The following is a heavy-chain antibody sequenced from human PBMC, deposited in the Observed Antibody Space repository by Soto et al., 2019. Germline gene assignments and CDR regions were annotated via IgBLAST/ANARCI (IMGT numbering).Heavy chain of an antibody. CDR3: ARGYNHVWGSYRPNWFDP. J-gene: IGHJ5*02. D-gene: IGHD3-16*02. Sequence: QVQLQESGPGLVKPSQTLSLTCTVSGGSISSGGYYWSWIRQHPGKGLEWIGYIYYSGSTYYNPSLKSRVTISEDTSKNQFSLKLSSVTAADTAVYYCARGYNHVWGSYRPNWFDPWGQGTLVTVSS. V-gene: IGHV4-31*03. CDR2: IYYSGST. CDR1: GGSISSGGYY.